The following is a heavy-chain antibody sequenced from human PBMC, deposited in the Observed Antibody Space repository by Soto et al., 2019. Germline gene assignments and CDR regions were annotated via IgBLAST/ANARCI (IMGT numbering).Heavy chain of an antibody. CDR2: IYYSGST. J-gene: IGHJ5*02. Sequence: SETLSLTCAVSGGSISSGDYYWSWIRQPPGKGLEWIGYIYYSGSTNYNPSLKSRVTISVDTSKNQFSLKLSSVIAADTAVYYCARVRGRLLRFDPWGQGTLVTVPQ. V-gene: IGHV4-30-4*01. CDR1: GGSISSGDYY. CDR3: ARVRGRLLRFDP. D-gene: IGHD2-15*01.